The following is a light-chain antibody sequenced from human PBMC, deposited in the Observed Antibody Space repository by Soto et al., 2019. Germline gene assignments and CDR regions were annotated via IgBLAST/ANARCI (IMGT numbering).Light chain of an antibody. CDR2: EVS. CDR1: SSDVGSYNL. J-gene: IGLJ1*01. Sequence: QSALTQPASVSGSPGQSITISCTGTSSDVGSYNLVSWYQQHPGKAPKLMFYEVSKRPSGVSNRFSGSKSGNTASLTISGLQAEDEADYYCCSYAGSSTFFFGTGTKLTVL. CDR3: CSYAGSSTFF. V-gene: IGLV2-23*02.